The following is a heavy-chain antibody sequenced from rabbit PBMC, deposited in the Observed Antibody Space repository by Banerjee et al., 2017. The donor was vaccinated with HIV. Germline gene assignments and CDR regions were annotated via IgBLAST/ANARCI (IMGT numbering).Heavy chain of an antibody. CDR1: GFSFSSSYY. Sequence: QEQLVESGGGLVQPEGSLTLTCTASGFSFSSSYYMCWVRQAPGKGLELIACMYSSSGSTWYASWAKGRFTISKTSSTTVTLQMTSLTAADTATYFCARSRDGGADYALKLWGPGTLVTVS. J-gene: IGHJ4*01. CDR2: MYSSSGST. V-gene: IGHV1S45*01. CDR3: ARSRDGGADYALKL. D-gene: IGHD2-1*01.